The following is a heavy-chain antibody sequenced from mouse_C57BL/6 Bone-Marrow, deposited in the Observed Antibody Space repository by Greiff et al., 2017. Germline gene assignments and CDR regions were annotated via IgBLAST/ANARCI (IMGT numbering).Heavy chain of an antibody. CDR3: ARRGFDY. J-gene: IGHJ2*01. V-gene: IGHV1-18*01. CDR2: INPNNGGT. CDR1: GYTFTDYN. Sequence: EVQLQQSGPELVKPGASVKISCKASGYTFTDYNMDWVKQSHGQSLEWIGDINPNNGGTIYNQKFKGKATLTVDKSSSTAYMELRSLTSEDAAVYYSARRGFDYWGQGTTLTVSS.